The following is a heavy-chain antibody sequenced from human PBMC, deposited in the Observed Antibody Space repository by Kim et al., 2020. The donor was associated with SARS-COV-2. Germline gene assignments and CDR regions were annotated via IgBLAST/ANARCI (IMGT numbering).Heavy chain of an antibody. D-gene: IGHD6-13*01. CDR3: ARLGYSSSWYRDYYYYMDV. CDR1: GYTFTSYD. V-gene: IGHV1-8*01. J-gene: IGHJ6*03. CDR2: MNPNSGNT. Sequence: ASVKVSCKASGYTFTSYDINWVRQATGQGLEWMGWMNPNSGNTGYAQKFQGRVTMTRNNSISTAYMELSSLRSEDTAVYYCARLGYSSSWYRDYYYYMDVRGKGTTVIVSS.